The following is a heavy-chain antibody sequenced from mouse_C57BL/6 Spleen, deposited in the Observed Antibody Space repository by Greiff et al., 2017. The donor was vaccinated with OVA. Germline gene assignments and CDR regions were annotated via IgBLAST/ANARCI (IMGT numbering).Heavy chain of an antibody. J-gene: IGHJ3*01. CDR2: ISSGGDYI. CDR3: TRDSRYYGSLAWFAY. D-gene: IGHD1-1*01. Sequence: EVQVVESGEGLVKPGGSLKLSCAASGFTFSSYAMSWVRQTPEKRLEWVAYISSGGDYIYYADTVKGRFTISRGNARNTLYLQMSSLKSEDTAMYYCTRDSRYYGSLAWFAYWGQGTLVTVSA. CDR1: GFTFSSYA. V-gene: IGHV5-9-1*02.